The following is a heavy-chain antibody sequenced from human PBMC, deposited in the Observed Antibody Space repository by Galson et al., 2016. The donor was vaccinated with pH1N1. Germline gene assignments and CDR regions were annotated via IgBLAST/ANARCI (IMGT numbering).Heavy chain of an antibody. J-gene: IGHJ4*02. Sequence: QSGAEVKKPGESLKISCKGSGYIFSTFWIGWVRQMPGKGLEWMGIVYPGDSDTRYNPSFKGQVTISVDKSISTAYLQWSSLKASDSAIYFCARHQSSSDDYFFYNMDVWGQGTQVTVSS. CDR2: VYPGDSDT. CDR1: GYIFSTFW. D-gene: IGHD6-6*01. V-gene: IGHV5-51*01. CDR3: ARHQSSSDDYFFYNMDV.